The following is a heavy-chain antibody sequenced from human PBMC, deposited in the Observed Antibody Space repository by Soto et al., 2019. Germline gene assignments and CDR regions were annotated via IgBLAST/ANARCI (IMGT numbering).Heavy chain of an antibody. CDR1: GYTFTSYD. CDR3: ARLSHYDFWSGYPDAFDI. V-gene: IGHV1-8*01. CDR2: MNPNSGNT. Sequence: ASVKVSCKASGYTFTSYDINWVRQATGQGLEWMGWMNPNSGNTGYAQKFQGRVTMTRSTSISTAYMELSSLRSEDAAVYYCARLSHYDFWSGYPDAFDIWGQGTMVTVSS. J-gene: IGHJ3*02. D-gene: IGHD3-3*01.